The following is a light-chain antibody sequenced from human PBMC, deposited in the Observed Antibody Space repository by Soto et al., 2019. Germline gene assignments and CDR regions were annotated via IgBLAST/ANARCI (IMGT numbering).Light chain of an antibody. CDR3: AAWDGSLQSWV. V-gene: IGLV1-44*01. Sequence: QSVLTQPPSASGTPGQRVTISCSGISSNIGSHVVNWYQQVPGTAPKLLIYTHNQRPSGVPDRFSDSKSGTSASLAISGLQSEDEADYYCAAWDGSLQSWVFGGGTKVTVL. CDR1: SSNIGSHV. J-gene: IGLJ3*02. CDR2: THN.